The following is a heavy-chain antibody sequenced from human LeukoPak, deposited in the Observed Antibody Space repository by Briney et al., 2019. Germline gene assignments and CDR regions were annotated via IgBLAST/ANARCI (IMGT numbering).Heavy chain of an antibody. D-gene: IGHD5-12*01. CDR2: IYTSGST. V-gene: IGHV4-61*02. Sequence: ASETLSLTCTVSGGSISSGSYYWSWIRQPAGKGLEWIGRIYTSGSTNYNPSLKSRVTISVDTSKNQFSLKLSSVTAADTAVYYCARVSVDSGWGLDYWGQGTLVTVSS. CDR1: GGSISSGSYY. CDR3: ARVSVDSGWGLDY. J-gene: IGHJ4*02.